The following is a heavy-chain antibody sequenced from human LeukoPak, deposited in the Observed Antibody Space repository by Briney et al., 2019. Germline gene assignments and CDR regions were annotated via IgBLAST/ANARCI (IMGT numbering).Heavy chain of an antibody. J-gene: IGHJ4*02. V-gene: IGHV3-74*01. CDR2: INSDGSSI. CDR1: GFTFSSHW. Sequence: GGSLRLSCAASGFTFSSHWMHWVRQAPGKGLVWVSRINSDGSSISYADSVKGRFTISRDNAKNSLYLQMNSLRAEDTAVYYCAREGYDFWSGPQYYFDYWGQGTLVTVSS. CDR3: AREGYDFWSGPQYYFDY. D-gene: IGHD3-3*01.